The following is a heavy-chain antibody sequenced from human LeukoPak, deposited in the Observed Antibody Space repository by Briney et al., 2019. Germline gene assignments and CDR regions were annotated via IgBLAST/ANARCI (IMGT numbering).Heavy chain of an antibody. J-gene: IGHJ6*03. D-gene: IGHD3-22*01. CDR3: ARRRSGYYYYYYYYYMDV. CDR1: GGSFSGYY. CDR2: INHSGST. Sequence: SETLSLTCAVYGGSFSGYYWSWIRQPPGKGLEWIGEINHSGSTNYNPSLKSRVTISVDTSKNQFSLKLSSVTAADTAVYYCARRRSGYYYYYYYYYMDVWGKGTTVTISS. V-gene: IGHV4-34*01.